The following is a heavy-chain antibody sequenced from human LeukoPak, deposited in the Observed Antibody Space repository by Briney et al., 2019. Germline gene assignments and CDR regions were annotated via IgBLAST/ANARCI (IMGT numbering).Heavy chain of an antibody. J-gene: IGHJ4*02. CDR3: ARGDTAMAPIDY. V-gene: IGHV4-30-4*01. D-gene: IGHD5-18*01. CDR2: IYYSGST. CDR1: GGSISSGDYY. Sequence: SQTLSLTCTVSGGSISSGDYYWSWIRQPPGTGLEWIGYIYYSGSTYYNPSLKSRVTISVDTSKNQFSLKLSSVTAADTAVYYCARGDTAMAPIDYWGQGTLVTVSS.